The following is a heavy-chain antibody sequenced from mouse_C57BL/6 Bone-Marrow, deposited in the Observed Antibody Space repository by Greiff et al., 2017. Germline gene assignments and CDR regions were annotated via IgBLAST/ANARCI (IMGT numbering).Heavy chain of an antibody. V-gene: IGHV1-4*01. CDR2: INPSSGYT. CDR1: GYTFTSYT. Sequence: QVQLQQSGAELARPGASVKMSCKASGYTFTSYTMHWVKQRPGQGLEWIGYINPSSGYTKYNQKFKDKATLTADKSSSTAYMQLSSLTSEDSAVYYCARSGRWRRYFDVWGTGTTVTVSS. CDR3: ARSGRWRRYFDV. J-gene: IGHJ1*03. D-gene: IGHD2-3*01.